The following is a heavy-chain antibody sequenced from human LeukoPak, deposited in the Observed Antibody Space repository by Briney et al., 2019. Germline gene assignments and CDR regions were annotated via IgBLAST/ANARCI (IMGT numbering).Heavy chain of an antibody. CDR3: AREGSVARFDY. CDR2: IKQDGSEK. CDR1: GFTFSSYW. V-gene: IGHV3-7*01. J-gene: IGHJ4*02. D-gene: IGHD6-19*01. Sequence: GGSLRLSCAASGFTFSSYWMNWVRQAPGKGLEWVANIKQDGSEKYYVDSVKGRFTLSRDNAKNSLYLQMNSLRAEDTAVYYCAREGSVARFDYWGQGTLVIVSS.